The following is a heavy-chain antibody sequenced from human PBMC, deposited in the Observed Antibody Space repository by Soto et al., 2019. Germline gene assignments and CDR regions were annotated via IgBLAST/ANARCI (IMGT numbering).Heavy chain of an antibody. D-gene: IGHD3-10*01. CDR3: ARSYYYCSGSFGTGMDV. V-gene: IGHV1-69*01. CDR1: GGTFSSYA. J-gene: IGHJ6*02. Sequence: QVQLVQSGAEVKKPGSSVKVSCKASGGTFSSYAISWVRQADGHGLEWMGGIRPIFGTANYAQKFQGRVTITAGESTSRAYMELSSMRSEDTAVYYCARSYYYCSGSFGTGMDVCGQGTTVTVSS. CDR2: IRPIFGTA.